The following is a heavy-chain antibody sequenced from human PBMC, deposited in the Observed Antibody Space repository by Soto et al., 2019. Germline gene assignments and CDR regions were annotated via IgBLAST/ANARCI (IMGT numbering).Heavy chain of an antibody. CDR1: GASISTVDYF. V-gene: IGHV4-30-4*01. D-gene: IGHD2-15*01. Sequence: PSETLSLTCSVSGASISTVDYFWAWIRQPPGQALEYIGYIYKSATTYYNPSFESRVAISLDTSKSQFSLNVTSVTAADTAVYFCARGRYCLTGRCFPNWFDSWGQGTLVTVSS. CDR2: IYKSATT. J-gene: IGHJ5*01. CDR3: ARGRYCLTGRCFPNWFDS.